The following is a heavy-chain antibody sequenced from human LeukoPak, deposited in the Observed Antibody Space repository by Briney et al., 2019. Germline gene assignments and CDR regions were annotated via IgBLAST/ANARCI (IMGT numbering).Heavy chain of an antibody. CDR2: IHYSGTT. CDR1: GGSISRSNNY. CDR3: ARHEEEDGYNAKTIDY. V-gene: IGHV4-39*01. J-gene: IGHJ4*02. D-gene: IGHD5-24*01. Sequence: SETLSLTCTVSGGSISRSNNYWGWVRQPPGKGLEWIGSIHYSGTTYYNPSLRSRVTISVDTSKDQFSLKLSSMTAADTAVYYCARHEEEDGYNAKTIDYWGQGTLVTVSS.